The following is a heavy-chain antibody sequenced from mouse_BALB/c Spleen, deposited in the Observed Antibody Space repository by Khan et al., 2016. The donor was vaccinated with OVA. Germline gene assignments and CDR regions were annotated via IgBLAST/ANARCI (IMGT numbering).Heavy chain of an antibody. Sequence: VQLQESGAELVKPGASVKMSCKASGYTFINYCILWVKQRPGQGLEWIGYINPSTGYTEYNQNFKDKATLTADKSSSTAYMQLSSLTSEDSAVYYCARRGLRWDFDYWGQGTTLTVSS. D-gene: IGHD1-1*01. CDR1: GYTFINYC. CDR2: INPSTGYT. J-gene: IGHJ2*01. V-gene: IGHV1-7*01. CDR3: ARRGLRWDFDY.